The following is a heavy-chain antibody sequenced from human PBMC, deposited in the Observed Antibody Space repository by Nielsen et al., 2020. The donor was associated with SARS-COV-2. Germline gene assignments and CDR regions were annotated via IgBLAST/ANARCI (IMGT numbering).Heavy chain of an antibody. V-gene: IGHV3-7*01. CDR2: INPDGSEK. CDR1: GFTFSSLW. CDR3: AKADNKYSSSGSFDY. Sequence: GGSLRLSCAASGFTFSSLWMSWVRQVPGKGLEWVADINPDGSEKFYVDSVKGRFTISRDNAKNSMSLQMNSLRVEDTAVYYCAKADNKYSSSGSFDYWGQGTLVTVSS. J-gene: IGHJ4*02. D-gene: IGHD6-6*01.